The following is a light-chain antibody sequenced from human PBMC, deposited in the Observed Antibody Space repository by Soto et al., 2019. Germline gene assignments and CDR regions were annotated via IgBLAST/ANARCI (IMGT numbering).Light chain of an antibody. J-gene: IGKJ4*01. CDR3: QQYHDWLS. CDR2: GAS. V-gene: IGKV3-15*01. Sequence: EIVMTQSPATLSVSPGERATLSCRASQSVNSNLVWYQQKPGQAPRLLIYGASTRATGIPARFSGSGSGTEFSLTISSLQSEDFAVYYCQQYHDWLSFGGGTKVDIK. CDR1: QSVNSN.